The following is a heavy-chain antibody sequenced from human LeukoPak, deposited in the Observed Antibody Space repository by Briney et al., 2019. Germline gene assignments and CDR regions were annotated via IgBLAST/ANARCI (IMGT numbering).Heavy chain of an antibody. CDR3: ARAYHSSWYLNWFDP. Sequence: SETLSLTCTVSGDSISSSSYYWGWIRQSPGNVLEWIGSIYNSGVTYYNPSLKSQVTISIDMSKNQFSLKLSSVTAADTAVYYCARAYHSSWYLNWFDPWGQGTLVTVSS. CDR2: IYNSGVT. CDR1: GDSISSSSYY. V-gene: IGHV4-39*07. J-gene: IGHJ5*02. D-gene: IGHD6-13*01.